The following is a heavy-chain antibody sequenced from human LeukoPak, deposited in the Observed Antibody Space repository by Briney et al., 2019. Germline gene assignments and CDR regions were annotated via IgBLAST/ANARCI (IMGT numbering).Heavy chain of an antibody. Sequence: RYDGSNKYYADSVKGRFTISRDNSKNTLYLQMNSLRAEDTAVYYCAKDRGYGDYYFDYWGQGTLVTVSS. J-gene: IGHJ4*02. V-gene: IGHV3-30*02. CDR3: AKDRGYGDYYFDY. D-gene: IGHD4-17*01. CDR2: RYDGSNK.